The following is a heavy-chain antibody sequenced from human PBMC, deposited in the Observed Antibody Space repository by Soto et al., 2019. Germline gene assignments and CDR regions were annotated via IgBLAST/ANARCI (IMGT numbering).Heavy chain of an antibody. CDR1: GFTFSSYA. D-gene: IGHD2-2*01. CDR3: ASPGYCSSTSCRESYYYYYYMDV. Sequence: GGSLRLSCAASGFTFSSYAMSWVRQAPGKVLEWVSAISGSGGSTYYADSVKGRFTISRDNSKNTLYLQMNSLRAEDTAVYYCASPGYCSSTSCRESYYYYYYMDVWGKGTTVTVSS. CDR2: ISGSGGST. J-gene: IGHJ6*03. V-gene: IGHV3-23*01.